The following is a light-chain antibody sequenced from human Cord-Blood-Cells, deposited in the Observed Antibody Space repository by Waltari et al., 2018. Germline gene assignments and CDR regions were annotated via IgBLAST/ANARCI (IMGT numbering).Light chain of an antibody. CDR3: SSYTSSSTWV. Sequence: QSALTQPASVSGSPGQSLTISCTGTGSDVGGSNYVSWYQQHPGNAPNLMIYDVSNRPSGVSNRFSGSKSGNTASLTISGLQAEDEAEYYCSSYTSSSTWVFGGGTKLTVL. CDR1: GSDVGGSNY. J-gene: IGLJ3*02. CDR2: DVS. V-gene: IGLV2-14*01.